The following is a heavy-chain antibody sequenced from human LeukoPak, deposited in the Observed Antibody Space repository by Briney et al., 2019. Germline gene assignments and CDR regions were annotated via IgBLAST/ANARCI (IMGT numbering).Heavy chain of an antibody. D-gene: IGHD3-9*01. Sequence: GGSLRLSCAASGFTFSSYAMHWVRQAPGKGLEYVSAISSNGGSTYYANSVKGRFTISRDNSKNTLYLQMGSLRAEDMAVYYCARGPDYDILTGYAAAFDIWGQGTMVTVSS. CDR1: GFTFSSYA. V-gene: IGHV3-64*01. J-gene: IGHJ3*02. CDR3: ARGPDYDILTGYAAAFDI. CDR2: ISSNGGST.